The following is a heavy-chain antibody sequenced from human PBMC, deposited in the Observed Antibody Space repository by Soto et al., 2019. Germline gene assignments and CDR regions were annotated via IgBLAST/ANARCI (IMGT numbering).Heavy chain of an antibody. CDR3: ARENTIFGVVILENNNWFDP. CDR2: ISAYNGNT. J-gene: IGHJ5*02. V-gene: IGHV1-18*04. Sequence: ASVKVSCKASGYTFTSYGISWVRQAPGQGLEWMGWISAYNGNTNYAQKLQGRVTMTTDTSTSTAYMELRSLRSEDTAVYYCARENTIFGVVILENNNWFDPWGQGTLVTVSS. CDR1: GYTFTSYG. D-gene: IGHD3-3*01.